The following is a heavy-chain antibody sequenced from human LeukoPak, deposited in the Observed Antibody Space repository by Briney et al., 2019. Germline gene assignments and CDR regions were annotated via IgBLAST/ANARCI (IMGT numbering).Heavy chain of an antibody. CDR2: ITSNSKYI. J-gene: IGHJ3*02. V-gene: IGHV3-21*01. Sequence: GGSLRLSCAASGFTSSDYSMNWVRQAPGKGLEWVSSITSNSKYIEYGDSVKGRFTLSRDNAKISLYLQMNSLRAEDTAVYYCARGQYKLDAFDIWGQGTMVTVSS. CDR3: ARGQYKLDAFDI. D-gene: IGHD1-14*01. CDR1: GFTSSDYS.